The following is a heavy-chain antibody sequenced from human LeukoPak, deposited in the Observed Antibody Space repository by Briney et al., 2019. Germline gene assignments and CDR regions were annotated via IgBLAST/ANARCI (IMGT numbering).Heavy chain of an antibody. J-gene: IGHJ4*02. V-gene: IGHV4-34*01. CDR2: KDPSGIT. D-gene: IGHD5-18*01. Sequence: SETLSLTCAVYGGVFSTYYWSWIRQAPGKGLEGIGEKDPSGITNYTPSLKSRVTIVGDPSKEQFSLKMTSVTAADTAVYYCARCWSRIQLLGDFDYWGQGTLVTVSS. CDR1: GGVFSTYY. CDR3: ARCWSRIQLLGDFDY.